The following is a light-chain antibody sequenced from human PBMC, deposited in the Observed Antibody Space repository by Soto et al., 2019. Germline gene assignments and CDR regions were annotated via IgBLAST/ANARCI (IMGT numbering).Light chain of an antibody. Sequence: EIVMTQSPATLSVSPGERATLSCRASQSVSSNLAWYQQKPGQAPRLLIYGASTSATGIPARFSGSGSGTEFTLTISSLQSEDFAVYYCQQYNNWPRREFGQGTKVEIK. CDR2: GAS. CDR1: QSVSSN. V-gene: IGKV3-15*01. CDR3: QQYNNWPRRE. J-gene: IGKJ1*01.